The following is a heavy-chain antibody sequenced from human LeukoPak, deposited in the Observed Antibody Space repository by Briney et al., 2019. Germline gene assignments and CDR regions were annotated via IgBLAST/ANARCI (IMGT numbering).Heavy chain of an antibody. D-gene: IGHD2-15*01. CDR3: AKGAREYCSGGSCYPFDY. V-gene: IGHV3-23*01. J-gene: IGHJ4*02. CDR2: ISGGGGST. Sequence: PGGSLRLSCTASGFTFGDYAMSWVRQAPGKGLERVSAISGGGGSTYYADSVKGRFTISRDNSENTLHLQMISLRAEDTAVYYCAKGAREYCSGGSCYPFDYWGQGTLVTVSS. CDR1: GFTFGDYA.